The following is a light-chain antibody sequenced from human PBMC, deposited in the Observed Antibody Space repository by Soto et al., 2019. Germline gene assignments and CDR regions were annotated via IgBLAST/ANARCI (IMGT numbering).Light chain of an antibody. CDR1: QSVSSSY. CDR3: QQYGSSFPIT. J-gene: IGKJ5*01. CDR2: GAS. V-gene: IGKV3-20*01. Sequence: IVLTQGPGTLSLSPGERYTLSCMASQSVSSSYLAWYQQKPAQAPRLLIYGASSRATGTPDRFSGSGSGTDFTLTISRLEPEDFAVYYCQQYGSSFPITVGQGTRLEIK.